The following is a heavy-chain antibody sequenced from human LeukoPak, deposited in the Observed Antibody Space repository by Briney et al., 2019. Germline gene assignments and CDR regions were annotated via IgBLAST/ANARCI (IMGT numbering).Heavy chain of an antibody. V-gene: IGHV3-21*01. J-gene: IGHJ6*02. Sequence: GGSLRLSCAASGFTFSSYSMNWVRQAPGKGLEWVSSISSSSSYIYYADSVKGRFTISRDNAKNSLYLQMNSLRAEDTAVYYCARLRGYSYGFSHYDMDVWGQGTTVTVSS. CDR1: GFTFSSYS. D-gene: IGHD5-18*01. CDR2: ISSSSSYI. CDR3: ARLRGYSYGFSHYDMDV.